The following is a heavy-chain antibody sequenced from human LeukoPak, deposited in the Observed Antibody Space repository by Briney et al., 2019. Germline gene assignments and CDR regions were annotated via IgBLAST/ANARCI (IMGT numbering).Heavy chain of an antibody. CDR3: AREQRSYQRPRPDAFDI. Sequence: GGSLRLSCAASGFTFSSYAMHWVRQAPGKGLEWVAVISYDGSNKYYADSVKGRFTISRDNSKNTLYLQMSSLRAEDTAVYYCAREQRSYQRPRPDAFDIWGQGTMVTVSS. V-gene: IGHV3-30-3*01. CDR1: GFTFSSYA. CDR2: ISYDGSNK. D-gene: IGHD1-26*01. J-gene: IGHJ3*02.